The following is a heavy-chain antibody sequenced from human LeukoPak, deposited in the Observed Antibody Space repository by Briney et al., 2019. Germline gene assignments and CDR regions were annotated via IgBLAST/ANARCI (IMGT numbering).Heavy chain of an antibody. V-gene: IGHV1-8*03. Sequence: ASVKVSFKASGYTFTTYEIHWVRQATGQGLEWMGWMNPNSGNTGYAQKFQGRVTITRNTSMRTAYMELSSLRSEDTAVYYCARGASRSFDYWGQGTLVTVSS. CDR1: GYTFTTYE. CDR3: ARGASRSFDY. J-gene: IGHJ4*02. CDR2: MNPNSGNT.